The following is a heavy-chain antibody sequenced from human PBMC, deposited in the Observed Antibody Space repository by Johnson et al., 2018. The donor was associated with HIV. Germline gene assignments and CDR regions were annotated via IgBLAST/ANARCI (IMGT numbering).Heavy chain of an antibody. V-gene: IGHV3-9*01. D-gene: IGHD6-13*01. Sequence: VQLVESGGGFIQPGRSLRLSCVASGFTFDDYAMHWVRQAPGMGLEWVSGISCNSGRICYADSVECRLTISRDNSKNTLYLQMNSLRAEDTAVYYCASGNSYSILPGAFDIWGQGTMVTVSS. J-gene: IGHJ3*02. CDR2: ISCNSGRI. CDR1: GFTFDDYA. CDR3: ASGNSYSILPGAFDI.